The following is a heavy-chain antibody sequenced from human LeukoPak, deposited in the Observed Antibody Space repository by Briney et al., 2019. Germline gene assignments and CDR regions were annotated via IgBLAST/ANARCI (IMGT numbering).Heavy chain of an antibody. CDR2: ISWDGGST. V-gene: IGHV3-43*01. CDR1: GFTFDDYT. J-gene: IGHJ6*03. CDR3: AKAAAAGSYYYYYMDV. Sequence: GGSLRLSCAASGFTFDDYTMHWVRQAPGEGLEWVSLISWDGGSTYYADSVKGRFTISRDNSKNSLYLQMNSLRTEDTALYYCAKAAAAGSYYYYYMDVWGKGTTVTVSS. D-gene: IGHD6-13*01.